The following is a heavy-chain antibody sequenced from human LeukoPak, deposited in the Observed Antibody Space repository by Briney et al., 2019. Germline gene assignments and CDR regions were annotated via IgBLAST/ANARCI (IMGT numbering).Heavy chain of an antibody. Sequence: PGGSLRLSCAASGFTFSNYWMSWVRQAPGIGLQWVAKIKEDGSEEDYVDSVKGRFTISRDNAKNSLYLQMNSLRAEDTAVYYCARPLDTYSSSSLNFDYWGQGTLVTVSS. V-gene: IGHV3-7*04. CDR1: GFTFSNYW. J-gene: IGHJ4*02. CDR2: IKEDGSEE. CDR3: ARPLDTYSSSSLNFDY. D-gene: IGHD6-13*01.